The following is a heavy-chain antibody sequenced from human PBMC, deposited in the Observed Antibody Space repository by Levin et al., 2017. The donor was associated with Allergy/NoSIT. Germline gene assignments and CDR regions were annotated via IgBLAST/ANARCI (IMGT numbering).Heavy chain of an antibody. D-gene: IGHD5-18*01. V-gene: IGHV4-59*01. CDR3: ARVGSYGLPASDY. CDR1: GGSISSYY. J-gene: IGHJ4*02. CDR2: IYYSGST. Sequence: NPSETLSLTCTVSGGSISSYYWSWIRQPPGKGLEWIGYIYYSGSTNYNPSLKSRVTISVDTSKNQFSLKLSSVTAADTAVYYCARVGSYGLPASDYWGQGTLVTVSS.